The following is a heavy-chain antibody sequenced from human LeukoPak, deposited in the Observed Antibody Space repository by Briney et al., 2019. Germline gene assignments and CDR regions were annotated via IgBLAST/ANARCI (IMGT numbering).Heavy chain of an antibody. V-gene: IGHV1-24*01. D-gene: IGHD3-10*01. CDR2: FDPEDGET. J-gene: IGHJ4*02. CDR3: ATYGSGSYSYFDY. Sequence: ASVKVSCKVSGYTLTELSMHWVRQARGKGLEWMGGFDPEDGETIYAQKFQGRVTMTEDTSTDTAYMELSSMRSEDTAVYYCATYGSGSYSYFDYWGQGTLVTVSS. CDR1: GYTLTELS.